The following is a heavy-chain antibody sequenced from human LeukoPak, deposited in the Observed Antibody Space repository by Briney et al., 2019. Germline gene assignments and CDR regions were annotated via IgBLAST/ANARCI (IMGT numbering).Heavy chain of an antibody. CDR1: GYSISSGYY. V-gene: IGHV4-38-2*02. CDR3: ARVGDYGDYVNWFDP. J-gene: IGHJ5*02. Sequence: SETLSLTCTVSGYSISSGYYWGWIRQPPGKGLEWIGSGYHIGNTYFNPSLRSRVTILIDIFKNQFSLKMSSVTAADTAIYYCARVGDYGDYVNWFDPWGPGTLVTVSS. D-gene: IGHD4-17*01. CDR2: GYHIGNT.